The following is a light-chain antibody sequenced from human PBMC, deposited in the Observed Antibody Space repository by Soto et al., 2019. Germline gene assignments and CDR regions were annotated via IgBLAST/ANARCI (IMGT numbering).Light chain of an antibody. CDR2: SNN. V-gene: IGLV1-44*01. J-gene: IGLJ2*01. CDR1: SSNIGSNT. Sequence: QSVLTQPPSASGTPGQRVTISCSGSSSNIGSNTVNWYQQLPGTAPTLLIYSNNQRPSGVPDRFSGSKSGTSASLAISGLQSEDEADYYCAAWDDSLNGHVFGGGTKLTVL. CDR3: AAWDDSLNGHV.